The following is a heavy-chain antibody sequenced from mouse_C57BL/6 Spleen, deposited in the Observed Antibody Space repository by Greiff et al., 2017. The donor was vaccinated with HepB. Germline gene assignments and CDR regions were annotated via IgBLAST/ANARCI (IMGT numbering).Heavy chain of an antibody. D-gene: IGHD1-1*01. V-gene: IGHV3-6*01. CDR1: GYSITSCYY. Sequence: EVKLQESGPGLVKPSQSLSLTCSVTGYSITSCYYWNWIRQFPGNKLEWMGYISYDGSNNYNPSLKNRISITRDTSKNQFFLKLNSVTTEDTATYYCARIPTVVDWYFDVWGTGTTVTVSS. CDR3: ARIPTVVDWYFDV. CDR2: ISYDGSN. J-gene: IGHJ1*03.